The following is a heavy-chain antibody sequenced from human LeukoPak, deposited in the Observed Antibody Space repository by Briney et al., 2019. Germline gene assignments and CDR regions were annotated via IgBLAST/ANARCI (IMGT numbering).Heavy chain of an antibody. J-gene: IGHJ3*02. CDR1: GGSFSGYY. Sequence: SETLSLTCAVDGGSFSGYYWSWIRQPPGKGREWIGEINHSGSTNYNPSLKSRVTISVDTSKNQFSLKRSSVTAADTAVYYCARHQRLVVVHDAFDIWGQGTMVTVSS. D-gene: IGHD3-22*01. CDR3: ARHQRLVVVHDAFDI. CDR2: INHSGST. V-gene: IGHV4-34*01.